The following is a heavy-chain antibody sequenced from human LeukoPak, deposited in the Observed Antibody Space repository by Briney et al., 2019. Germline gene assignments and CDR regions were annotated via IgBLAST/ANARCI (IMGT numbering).Heavy chain of an antibody. Sequence: PSETLSLTCSVSGESIRSTSFWGWIRQSPGMGLEWIASTSYSGISYYNPSLSSRVTVFADTSKNQFSLRLSSVTAADTAVYYCARRGVHSWDVGNWFDPWGQGTLVTVSS. V-gene: IGHV4-39*01. CDR3: ARRGVHSWDVGNWFDP. D-gene: IGHD3-10*01. J-gene: IGHJ5*02. CDR1: GESIRSTSF. CDR2: TSYSGIS.